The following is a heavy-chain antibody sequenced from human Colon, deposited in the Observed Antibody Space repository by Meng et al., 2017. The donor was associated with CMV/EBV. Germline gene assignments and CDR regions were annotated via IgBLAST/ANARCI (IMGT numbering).Heavy chain of an antibody. CDR1: RFSLRPSGVT. D-gene: IGHD3-10*01. V-gene: IGHV2-5*02. Sequence: CSRFSLRPSGVTVDWIRQPPGTALEWLALNYWDDDSRNRPSLQGRLTITKDTSKNLVVLVLTDIDPVDTATYYCARRLLRGLYFFDYWSQGTLVTVSS. J-gene: IGHJ4*02. CDR2: NYWDDDS. CDR3: ARRLLRGLYFFDY.